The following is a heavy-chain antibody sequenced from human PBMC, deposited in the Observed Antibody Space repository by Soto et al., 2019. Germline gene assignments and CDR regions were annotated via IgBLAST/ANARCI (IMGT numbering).Heavy chain of an antibody. Sequence: EVQLVESGGGLVQPGRSLRLSCAASGFTFDDYAMHWVRQAPGKGLEWVSGISWNSGSIGYADSVKGRFTISRDNAKNSLYMQMSSLRAEDTALYYCAKDIGNCIIPSCPNYYYYGMDVWGQGTTVTVSS. CDR2: ISWNSGSI. D-gene: IGHD2-2*01. CDR3: AKDIGNCIIPSCPNYYYYGMDV. J-gene: IGHJ6*02. V-gene: IGHV3-9*01. CDR1: GFTFDDYA.